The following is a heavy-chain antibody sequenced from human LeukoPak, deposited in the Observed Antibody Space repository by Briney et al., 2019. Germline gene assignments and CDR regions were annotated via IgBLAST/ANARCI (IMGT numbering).Heavy chain of an antibody. Sequence: GGSLRLSCAASGFTFSSNYMSWVRQAPGKGLEWVSVIYSGGSTYYADSVKGRFTISRDNSKNTLYLQMNSLRAEDTAVYYCARERTTMNWFDPWGQGTLVTVSS. D-gene: IGHD1-14*01. V-gene: IGHV3-53*01. CDR2: IYSGGST. CDR1: GFTFSSNY. J-gene: IGHJ5*02. CDR3: ARERTTMNWFDP.